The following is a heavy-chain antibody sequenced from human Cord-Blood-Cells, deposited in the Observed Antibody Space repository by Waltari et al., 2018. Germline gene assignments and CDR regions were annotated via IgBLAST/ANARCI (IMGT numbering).Heavy chain of an antibody. J-gene: IGHJ4*02. CDR1: GGSISSSSYY. V-gene: IGHV4-39*01. Sequence: QLQLQESGPGLVKPSETLSLTCTVSGGSISSSSYYWGWIRQPPGKGLGGIGSIYSSGSTYYNPSLKSRVTISVDTSKNQFSLKLSSVTAADTAVYYCASWKRGYCSSTSCYYFDYWGQGTLVTVSS. D-gene: IGHD2-2*01. CDR2: IYSSGST. CDR3: ASWKRGYCSSTSCYYFDY.